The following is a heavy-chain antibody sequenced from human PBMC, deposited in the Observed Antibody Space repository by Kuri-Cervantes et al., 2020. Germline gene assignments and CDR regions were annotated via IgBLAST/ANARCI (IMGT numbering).Heavy chain of an antibody. CDR3: ARELSSSAIHGFDP. CDR1: GFTFSSYA. CDR2: ISGSGGST. J-gene: IGHJ5*02. V-gene: IGHV3-23*01. Sequence: GGSLRLSCAASGFTFSSYAMSWVRQAPGKGLEWVSAISGSGGSTYYADSVKGRFTTSRDNSKKTVYLQMNSLRAEDTAVYYCARELSSSAIHGFDPRGQGTLVTVSS. D-gene: IGHD2-2*01.